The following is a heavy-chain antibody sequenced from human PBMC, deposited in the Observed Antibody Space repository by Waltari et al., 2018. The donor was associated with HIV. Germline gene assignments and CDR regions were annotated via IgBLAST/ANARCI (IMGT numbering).Heavy chain of an antibody. D-gene: IGHD6-19*01. Sequence: QEELVQSGAEVKKPGASVRVSCKTSQFIFNNYVIQWVRQAPGQALEWRGLTSPGHDGRRYSPLFEDRVTITRDPSITAVYMDFSSLTPEDTAVYYCARGPLGGWYATWGQGTLVTVS. CDR1: QFIFNNYV. CDR3: ARGPLGGWYAT. J-gene: IGHJ4*02. CDR2: TSPGHDGR. V-gene: IGHV1-8*01.